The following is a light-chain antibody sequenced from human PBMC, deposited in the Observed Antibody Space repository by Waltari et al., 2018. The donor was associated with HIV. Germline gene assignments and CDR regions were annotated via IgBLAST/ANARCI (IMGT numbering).Light chain of an antibody. CDR3: QAFGGT. V-gene: IGKV3-15*01. CDR2: DAS. Sequence: VMTQSPATLSVSQGQRSTLSCGASQCVRNRLAWYQQRPGQSPRLLIYDASTRATGVPDRFSASESGTEFTLTITSLQSEDFALYCCQAFGGTFGPGTRV. CDR1: QCVRNR. J-gene: IGKJ3*01.